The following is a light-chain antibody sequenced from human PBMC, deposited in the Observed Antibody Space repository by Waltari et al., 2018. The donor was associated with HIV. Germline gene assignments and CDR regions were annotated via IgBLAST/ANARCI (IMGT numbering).Light chain of an antibody. CDR3: QQYFNAPYT. J-gene: IGKJ2*01. CDR1: QTVLYNSNHKNY. CDR2: LAS. V-gene: IGKV4-1*01. Sequence: DIVMTQSPDSLAVSLGERATINCKSSQTVLYNSNHKNYLSWYQQRPGQSPKLFIYLASTRESGVHDRFSGSGSGTDFTLTISGLQAEDVALYYCQQYFNAPYTFGQGTKVEI.